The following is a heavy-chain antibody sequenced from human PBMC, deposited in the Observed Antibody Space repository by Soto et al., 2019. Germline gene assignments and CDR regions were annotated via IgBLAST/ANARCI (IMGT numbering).Heavy chain of an antibody. V-gene: IGHV5-51*01. Sequence: EVQLVQSGAEVKKPGESLQISCKGSGYSFTSYWIGWVRQMPGKGLEWMGIIYPGDSDTRYSPSFQGQVTISADKSISTAYLQWSSLKASDTAMYYCARAGYSSSWSDNWFDPWGQGTLVTVSS. D-gene: IGHD6-13*01. CDR1: GYSFTSYW. J-gene: IGHJ5*02. CDR2: IYPGDSDT. CDR3: ARAGYSSSWSDNWFDP.